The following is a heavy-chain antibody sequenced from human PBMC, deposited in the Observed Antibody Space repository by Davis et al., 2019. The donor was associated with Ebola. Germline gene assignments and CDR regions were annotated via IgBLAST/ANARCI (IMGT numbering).Heavy chain of an antibody. J-gene: IGHJ5*02. D-gene: IGHD3-16*02. V-gene: IGHV1-69*04. CDR2: IIPSLGIA. CDR3: ARWDPGSYHNWFDP. Sequence: SVKVSCKASGGTFSSYAISWVRQAPGQGLEWMGRIIPSLGIANYAQKFQGRVTITADKSTSTGYMELSSLRSEDTAVYYCARWDPGSYHNWFDPWGQGTLVTVSS. CDR1: GGTFSSYA.